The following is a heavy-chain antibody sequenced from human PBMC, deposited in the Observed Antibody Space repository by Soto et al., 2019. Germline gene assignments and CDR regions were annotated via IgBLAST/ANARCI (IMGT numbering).Heavy chain of an antibody. CDR2: LYPGDTDT. J-gene: IGHJ5*02. CDR3: ARHAAAPGNVWFDP. V-gene: IGHV5-51*01. Sequence: GESLKISRKGPGYSFPSYCIGWVRQMPGKGLEWMGILYPGDTDTRYSLSFHGQVTISGDKAISIAYLQWRSLKASDNDMYYCARHAAAPGNVWFDPWSQGALVTVSS. CDR1: GYSFPSYC. D-gene: IGHD6-13*01.